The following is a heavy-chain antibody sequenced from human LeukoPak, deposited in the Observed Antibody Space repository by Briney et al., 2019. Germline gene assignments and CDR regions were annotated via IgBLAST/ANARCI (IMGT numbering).Heavy chain of an antibody. CDR1: GFTFSTYW. Sequence: GGSLRLSCAASGFTFSTYWMTWVRRAPGKGLEWVANIEEDGSREYYVDSVKGRFTISRDNAKNSLYLQMDSLTAEDTAVYYCARDSPGYGAYVSWGQGTLVSVSS. D-gene: IGHD5-12*01. J-gene: IGHJ1*01. CDR2: IEEDGSRE. V-gene: IGHV3-7*01. CDR3: ARDSPGYGAYVS.